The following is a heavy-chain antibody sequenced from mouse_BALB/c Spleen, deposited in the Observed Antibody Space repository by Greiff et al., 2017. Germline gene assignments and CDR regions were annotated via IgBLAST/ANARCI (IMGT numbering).Heavy chain of an antibody. CDR2: INPSNGRT. J-gene: IGHJ3*01. CDR1: GYTFTSYW. D-gene: IGHD2-4*01. Sequence: VQLQQPGAELVKPGASVKLSCKASGYTFTSYWMHWVKQRPGQGLEWIGEINPSNGRTNYNEKFKSKATLTVDKSSSTAYMQLSSLTSEDSAVYYCARGDYEGPFAYWGQGTLVTVSA. CDR3: ARGDYEGPFAY. V-gene: IGHV1S81*02.